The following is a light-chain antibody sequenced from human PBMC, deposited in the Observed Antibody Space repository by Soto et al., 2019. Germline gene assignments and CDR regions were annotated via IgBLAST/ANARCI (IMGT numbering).Light chain of an antibody. CDR1: TSDVGRYNY. J-gene: IGLJ1*01. V-gene: IGLV2-14*03. CDR3: NSFTTSSTYV. Sequence: QSALTQPASLSGSPGQSISISCTGTTSDVGRYNYVSWYQQHPGKAPKLMIYDVSYRPSWVSNRFSGSKSGITASLTISGLQAEDEADYYCNSFTTSSTYVFGTGTKVTV. CDR2: DVS.